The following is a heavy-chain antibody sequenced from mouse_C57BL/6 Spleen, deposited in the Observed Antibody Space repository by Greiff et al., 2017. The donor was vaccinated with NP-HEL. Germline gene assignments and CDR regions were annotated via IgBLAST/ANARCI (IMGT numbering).Heavy chain of an antibody. J-gene: IGHJ3*01. D-gene: IGHD3-2*02. CDR2: ISYDGSN. V-gene: IGHV3-6*01. Sequence: EVKLMESGPGLVKPSQSLSLTCSVTGYSITSGYYWNWIRQFPGNKLEWMGYISYDGSNNYNPSLKNRISITRDTSKNQFFLKLNSVTTEDTATYYCARDDSSGSAWFAYWGQGTLVTVSA. CDR1: GYSITSGYY. CDR3: ARDDSSGSAWFAY.